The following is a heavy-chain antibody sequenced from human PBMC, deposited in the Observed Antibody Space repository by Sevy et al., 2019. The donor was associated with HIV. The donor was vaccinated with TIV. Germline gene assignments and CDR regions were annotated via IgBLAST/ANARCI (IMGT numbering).Heavy chain of an antibody. CDR2: IGSSGSSA. Sequence: AGSLRLSCSASGFTFSGSALHWVHQAPGKGLEYVSVIGSSGSSAYYAESVRGRFTISRDNSKNTLYLQMRSLRAEDTAVYHCEKDSIFYDSSSGFRPFYYYGMDVWGQGTSVTVSS. CDR3: EKDSIFYDSSSGFRPFYYYGMDV. CDR1: GFTFSGSA. D-gene: IGHD3-3*01. V-gene: IGHV3-64D*09. J-gene: IGHJ6*02.